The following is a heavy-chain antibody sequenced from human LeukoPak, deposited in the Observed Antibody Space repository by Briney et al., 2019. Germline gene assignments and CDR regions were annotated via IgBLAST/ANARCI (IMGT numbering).Heavy chain of an antibody. J-gene: IGHJ6*03. CDR2: ISGSGAGT. CDR1: GFTFSSSA. Sequence: GGSLRLSCAASGFTFSSSAMSWVRQAPGKGLEWVSGISGSGAGTHYADSVKGRFTISRDNSENTLYLQMNSLRAEDTAVYYCAAISSYYYMDVWGKGTTVTISS. D-gene: IGHD2-21*01. V-gene: IGHV3-23*01. CDR3: AAISSYYYMDV.